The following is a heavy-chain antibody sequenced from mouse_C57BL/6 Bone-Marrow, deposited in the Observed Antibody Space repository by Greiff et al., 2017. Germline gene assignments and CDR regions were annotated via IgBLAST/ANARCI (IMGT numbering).Heavy chain of an antibody. CDR1: GFTFSDYG. D-gene: IGHD4-1*01. J-gene: IGHJ4*01. CDR2: ISSGSSTI. Sequence: EVHLVESGGGLVKPGGSLKLSCAASGFTFSDYGMHWVRQAPEKGLEWVAYISSGSSTIYSADTVKGRFTISRDNAKNTLFLQMTSLRSEDTAMYYCARPGFYAMDYWGQGTSVTVSS. CDR3: ARPGFYAMDY. V-gene: IGHV5-17*01.